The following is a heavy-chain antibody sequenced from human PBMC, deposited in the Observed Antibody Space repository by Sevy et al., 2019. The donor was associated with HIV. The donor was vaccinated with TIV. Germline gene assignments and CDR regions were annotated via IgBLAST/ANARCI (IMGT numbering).Heavy chain of an antibody. CDR3: ARDPDWGALDR. V-gene: IGHV3-7*01. CDR2: LNQGERHI. J-gene: IGHJ5*02. D-gene: IGHD7-27*01. CDR1: GFTFSDFL. Sequence: GSLRLSCEVSGFTFSDFLMNWGPPSPGKGLEWVAYLNQGERHINLLGSGRGRFTISRDNAKNSLYLQMDSLRAEDTAIYYCARDPDWGALDRWGQGTLVTVSS.